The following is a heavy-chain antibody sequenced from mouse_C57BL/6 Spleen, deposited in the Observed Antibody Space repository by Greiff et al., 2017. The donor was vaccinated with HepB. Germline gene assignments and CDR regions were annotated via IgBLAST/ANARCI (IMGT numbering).Heavy chain of an antibody. CDR2: INPSTGGT. Sequence: EVKLVESGPELVKPGASVKISCKASGYSFTGYYMNWVKQSPEKSLEWIGEINPSTGGTTYNQKFKAKATLTVDKSSSTAYMQLKSLTSEDSAVYYCARRRYFDYWGQGTTLTVSS. J-gene: IGHJ2*01. V-gene: IGHV1-42*01. CDR3: ARRRYFDY. CDR1: GYSFTGYY.